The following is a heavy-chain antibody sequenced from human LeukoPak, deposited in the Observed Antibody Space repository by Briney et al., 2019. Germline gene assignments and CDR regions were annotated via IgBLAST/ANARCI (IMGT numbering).Heavy chain of an antibody. Sequence: PGRSLRLSCAASGFTFDDYAMHWVRQAPGKGLEWVSGISWNSGSIGYADSVKGRFTISRDNAKNCLYLQMNSLTAEDTALYYCAKDRGLEQQLAEGFDYWGQGTLVTVSS. V-gene: IGHV3-9*01. CDR2: ISWNSGSI. CDR3: AKDRGLEQQLAEGFDY. D-gene: IGHD6-13*01. J-gene: IGHJ4*02. CDR1: GFTFDDYA.